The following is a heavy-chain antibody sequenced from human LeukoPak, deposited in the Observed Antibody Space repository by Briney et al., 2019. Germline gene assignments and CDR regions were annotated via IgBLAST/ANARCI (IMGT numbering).Heavy chain of an antibody. D-gene: IGHD3-16*02. V-gene: IGHV4-34*01. J-gene: IGHJ4*02. CDR2: INHSGST. Sequence: KTSETLSLTCAVYGGSFSGYYWSWIRQPPGKGLEWIGEINHSGSTNYNPSLKSRVTISVDTSKNQFSLKLSSVTAADTAVYYCARGHDYVWGSYRYTSDSFDYWGQGTLVTVSS. CDR1: GGSFSGYY. CDR3: ARGHDYVWGSYRYTSDSFDY.